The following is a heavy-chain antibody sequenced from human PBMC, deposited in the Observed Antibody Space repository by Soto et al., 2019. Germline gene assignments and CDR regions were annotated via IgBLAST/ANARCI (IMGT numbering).Heavy chain of an antibody. CDR3: ARDDYGDLDY. Sequence: PSETLSLTCTFSVGSISIYYWSWIRQPPGKGLEWIGYIYYSGSTNYNPSLKSRVTISVDTSKNQFSLKLSSVTAADTAVYYCARDDYGDLDYWGQGTLVTVSS. CDR1: VGSISIYY. D-gene: IGHD4-17*01. CDR2: IYYSGST. J-gene: IGHJ4*02. V-gene: IGHV4-59*01.